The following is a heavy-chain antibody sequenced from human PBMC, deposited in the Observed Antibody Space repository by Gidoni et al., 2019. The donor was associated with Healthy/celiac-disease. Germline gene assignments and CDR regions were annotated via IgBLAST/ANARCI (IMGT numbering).Heavy chain of an antibody. Sequence: QVQLQESGPGLVKPSGTLSLTCAVSGGSISSSNWWSWVRQPPGKGLEWIGEIYQSGSTNYNPSLKSRVTISVDKSKNQFSLKLSSVTAADTAVYYCAREIAVAGTAYYYYYGMDVWGQGTTVTVSS. J-gene: IGHJ6*02. CDR3: AREIAVAGTAYYYYYGMDV. D-gene: IGHD6-19*01. V-gene: IGHV4-4*02. CDR2: IYQSGST. CDR1: GGSISSSNW.